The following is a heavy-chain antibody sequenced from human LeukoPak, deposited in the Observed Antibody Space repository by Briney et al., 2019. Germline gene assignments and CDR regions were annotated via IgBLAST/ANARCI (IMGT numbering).Heavy chain of an antibody. J-gene: IGHJ4*02. Sequence: ASVNVSCKASGYTFTIYAMHWVRQAPGQRLEWMGWINAGNGNTKYSQKFQGRVTITRDTSASTAYMELSSLRSEDTAVYFCARGRKYSSGWYFDYWGQGTLVTVSS. CDR1: GYTFTIYA. V-gene: IGHV1-3*01. CDR3: ARGRKYSSGWYFDY. D-gene: IGHD6-19*01. CDR2: INAGNGNT.